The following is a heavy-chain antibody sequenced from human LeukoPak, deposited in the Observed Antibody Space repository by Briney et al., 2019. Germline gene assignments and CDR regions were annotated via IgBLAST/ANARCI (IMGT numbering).Heavy chain of an antibody. D-gene: IGHD1-26*01. CDR3: ARQGSGNYLSPVNH. Sequence: PSETLSLTCTVSGGSISSSSYYWAWIRQPPGKGLEWIGTIYYSGSTYYNPSLKSRVTISVDTSKNQFSLKLSSVTAADTAVYYCARQGSGNYLSPVNHWGQGTLVTVSS. CDR1: GGSISSSSYY. V-gene: IGHV4-39*01. CDR2: IYYSGST. J-gene: IGHJ5*02.